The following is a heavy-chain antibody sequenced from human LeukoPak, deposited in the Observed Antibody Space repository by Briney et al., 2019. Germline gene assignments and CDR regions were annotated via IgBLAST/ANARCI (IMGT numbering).Heavy chain of an antibody. D-gene: IGHD4-17*01. CDR2: IYSGGGT. J-gene: IGHJ4*02. V-gene: IGHV3-66*01. CDR1: GFTVSSNY. CDR3: ARGFRSVTTWGYFDY. Sequence: GGSLRLSCAASGFTVSSNYMSWVRQAPGKGLEWVSLIYSGGGTYYADSVKGRFTISRDNSRNTLSLQMNSLRVDDTAVYYCARGFRSVTTWGYFDYWGQGALVTVSS.